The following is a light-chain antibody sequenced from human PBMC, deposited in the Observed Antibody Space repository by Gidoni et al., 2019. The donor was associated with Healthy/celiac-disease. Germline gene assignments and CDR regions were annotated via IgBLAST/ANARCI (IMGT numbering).Light chain of an antibody. CDR2: LGS. CDR3: MQALQTPQVT. V-gene: IGKV2-28*01. Sequence: DLVMAQSPLSLLFTPGEPASISCRSSQSLMHSNGYIYLDCYLQKPGQSPQRLLYLGSNRASGVPDRCSGSGSGTEFTLKISRVEAEEVGVYYCMQALQTPQVTFXXXTKLEIK. CDR1: QSLMHSNGYIY. J-gene: IGKJ2*01.